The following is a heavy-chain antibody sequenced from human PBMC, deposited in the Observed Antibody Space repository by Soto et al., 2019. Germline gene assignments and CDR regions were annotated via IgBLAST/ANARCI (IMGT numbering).Heavy chain of an antibody. CDR1: GYIFTNYD. J-gene: IGHJ6*02. D-gene: IGHD3-10*01. V-gene: IGHV1-18*01. CDR2: VSGYTGNT. CDR3: ARFGSAPYYYYGVDV. Sequence: QVQLVQSETEVKKPGASVKVSCKASGYIFTNYDITWVRQAPGQGLEWMGWVSGYTGNTKYAQKFQDRVTMTTDTSTSTVDMELRSLISDDTAVYYCARFGSAPYYYYGVDVWGQGTTVFVSS.